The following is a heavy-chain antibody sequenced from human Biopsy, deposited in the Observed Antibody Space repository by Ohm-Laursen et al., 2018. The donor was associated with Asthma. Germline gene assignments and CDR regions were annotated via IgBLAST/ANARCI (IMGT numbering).Heavy chain of an antibody. CDR3: AKDTEGRYDFWSGLAYNYYGMDV. J-gene: IGHJ6*02. Sequence: SLRLSCAAPGFTFSSYGMYWVRQAPGKGLEWVAVISYDGSNKYYAYSVKGRFTISRDNSKNTLYLQMNSLRAEDTAVYYCAKDTEGRYDFWSGLAYNYYGMDVWGQGTTVTVSS. CDR1: GFTFSSYG. D-gene: IGHD3-3*01. CDR2: ISYDGSNK. V-gene: IGHV3-30*18.